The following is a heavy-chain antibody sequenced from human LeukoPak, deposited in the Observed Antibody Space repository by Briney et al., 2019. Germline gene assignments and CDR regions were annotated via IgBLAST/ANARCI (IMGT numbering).Heavy chain of an antibody. V-gene: IGHV4-59*01. Sequence: SETLSLTCTVSGGSISSYYWSWIRQPPGKGLEWIGYIYYSGSTHYNPSLKSRVTISVDTSKNQFSLKLSSVTAADTAVYYCARGLFVVVPAAIRGSWFDPWGQGTLVTVSS. CDR2: IYYSGST. CDR1: GGSISSYY. CDR3: ARGLFVVVPAAIRGSWFDP. D-gene: IGHD2-2*01. J-gene: IGHJ5*02.